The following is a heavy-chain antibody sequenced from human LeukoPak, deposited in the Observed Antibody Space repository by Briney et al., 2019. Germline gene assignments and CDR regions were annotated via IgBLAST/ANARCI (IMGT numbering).Heavy chain of an antibody. CDR2: VDHDGSGT. J-gene: IGHJ4*02. Sequence: GGSLRLSCAASGFSFTSYWMHWVRQPPGKGLVWVSRVDHDGSGTAYADPVTGRFTISRDNAKNTVYLQMNSLRAEDTAVYYCATDLGWGQGTLVTVSS. CDR3: ATDLG. D-gene: IGHD4-17*01. V-gene: IGHV3-74*01. CDR1: GFSFTSYW.